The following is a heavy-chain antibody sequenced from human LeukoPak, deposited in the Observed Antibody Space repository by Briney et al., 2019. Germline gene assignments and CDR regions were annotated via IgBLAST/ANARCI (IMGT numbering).Heavy chain of an antibody. CDR2: IYTSGST. CDR1: GGSISSGSYY. Sequence: SETLSLTCTVSGGSISSGSYYWSWVRQPAGKGLEWIGRIYTSGSTNYNPSLKSRVTISVDTSKNQFSLKLSSVTAADTAVYYCARARITIFGVAFFDPWGQGTLVTVS. V-gene: IGHV4-61*02. D-gene: IGHD3-3*01. J-gene: IGHJ5*02. CDR3: ARARITIFGVAFFDP.